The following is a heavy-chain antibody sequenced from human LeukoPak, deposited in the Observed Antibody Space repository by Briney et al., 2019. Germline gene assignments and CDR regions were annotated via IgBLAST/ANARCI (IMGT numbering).Heavy chain of an antibody. J-gene: IGHJ4*02. CDR3: ARDRESLISSD. CDR1: GFTFSSYW. V-gene: IGHV3-7*04. D-gene: IGHD3-10*01. Sequence: GGSLRLSCATSGFTFSSYWMTWVRQAPGKGLEWVANIKQDGSEKHYVDSVKGRFTISRDNAKNSPYLQMDSLRAEDTAVYYCARDRESLISSDWGQGTLVTVSS. CDR2: IKQDGSEK.